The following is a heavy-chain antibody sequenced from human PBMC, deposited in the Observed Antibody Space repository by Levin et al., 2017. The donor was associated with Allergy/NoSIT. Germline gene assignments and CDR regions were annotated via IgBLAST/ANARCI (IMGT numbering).Heavy chain of an antibody. Sequence: GESLKISCAASGFTFSIYSMNWVRQAPGKGLEWVSYISSTGSTIYYADSVEGRFTISRDNAKNSLYLQMNSLRDEDTAVYYCARDQSYGSGSYWFGYFDYWGQGALLTVSS. J-gene: IGHJ4*02. CDR3: ARDQSYGSGSYWFGYFDY. CDR1: GFTFSIYS. CDR2: ISSTGSTI. D-gene: IGHD3-10*01. V-gene: IGHV3-48*02.